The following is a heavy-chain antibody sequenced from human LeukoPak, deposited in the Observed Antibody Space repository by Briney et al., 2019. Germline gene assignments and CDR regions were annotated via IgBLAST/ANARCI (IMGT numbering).Heavy chain of an antibody. J-gene: IGHJ4*02. CDR1: GFSLTTSGMC. D-gene: IGHD6-19*01. V-gene: IGHV2-70*17. Sequence: ESGTALVKPTQTLTLTCTFSGFSLTTSGMCVSWIRQPPGKALEWLARIDWDDDKFYSTSLKTRLTISKDTSKNQVVLTMTNMDPVDTATYYCARYSSGWKSFDYWGQGTLVTVSS. CDR3: ARYSSGWKSFDY. CDR2: IDWDDDK.